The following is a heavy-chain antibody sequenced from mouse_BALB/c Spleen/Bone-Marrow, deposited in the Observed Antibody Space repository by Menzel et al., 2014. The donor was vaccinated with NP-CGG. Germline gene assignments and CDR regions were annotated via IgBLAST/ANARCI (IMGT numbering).Heavy chain of an antibody. CDR2: INPSTGYT. Sequence: QVQLQQSGAELAKPGASVKMSCKASGYTFTSYWMHWVKQRPGQGLEWIGYINPSTGYTEYNQKFKDKATLTADKSSSTAYMQLSSLTSDDSAVYYCARQITTVNEAKDHWGQGTSVTGYS. D-gene: IGHD1-1*01. CDR1: GYTFTSYW. V-gene: IGHV1-7*01. CDR3: ARQITTVNEAKDH. J-gene: IGHJ4*01.